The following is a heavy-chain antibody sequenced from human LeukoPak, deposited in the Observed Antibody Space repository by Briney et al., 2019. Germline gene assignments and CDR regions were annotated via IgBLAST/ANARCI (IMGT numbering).Heavy chain of an antibody. CDR3: ARLSGYYDAFDI. CDR1: GGSISSGSYY. J-gene: IGHJ3*02. V-gene: IGHV4-61*02. CDR2: IYTSGST. Sequence: PSQTLSLTCTVSGGSISSGSYYWSWIRQPAGKGLEWIGRIYTSGSTNYNPSLKSRVTISVDTSKNQFSLKLSSVTAADTAVYYCARLSGYYDAFDIWGQGTMVTVSS. D-gene: IGHD6-25*01.